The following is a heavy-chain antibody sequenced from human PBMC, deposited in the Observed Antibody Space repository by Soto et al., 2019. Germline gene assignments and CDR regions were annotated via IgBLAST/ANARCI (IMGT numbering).Heavy chain of an antibody. Sequence: PSETLSLTGAVSGGSISSGGYSWSWIRQPPGKGLEWIGYIYHSGSTYYNPSLKSRVTISVDRSKNQFSLKLSSVTAADTAMYYCARGWREFDYWGQGTLVTVSS. V-gene: IGHV4-30-2*01. CDR2: IYHSGST. J-gene: IGHJ4*02. CDR1: GGSISSGGYS. CDR3: ARGWREFDY. D-gene: IGHD1-1*01.